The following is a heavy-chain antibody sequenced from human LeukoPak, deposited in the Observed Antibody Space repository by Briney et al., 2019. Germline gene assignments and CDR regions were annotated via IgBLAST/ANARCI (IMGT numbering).Heavy chain of an antibody. CDR1: GFTLRYYW. V-gene: IGHV3-7*01. CDR2: IKQDGSEK. CDR3: ARIYCSSANCDRWNAFDM. D-gene: IGHD2-2*02. J-gene: IGHJ3*02. Sequence: GGSLRLSCAASGFTLRYYWMSWVRQAPGKGLEWVANIKQDGSEKYYVDSVKGRFTISRDNAENSLSLQMNSLRVEDTAVYYCARIYCSSANCDRWNAFDMWGQGTMATGSS.